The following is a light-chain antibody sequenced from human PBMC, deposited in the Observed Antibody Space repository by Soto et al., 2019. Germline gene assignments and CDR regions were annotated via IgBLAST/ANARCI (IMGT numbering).Light chain of an antibody. Sequence: AIQMTQSPSSLSASVGDRVTITCRASQGIRNDLGWYQQKPGKAPKLLIYAASSLQSGVPSRFSGSGSGTDFTLTISSLQPEDFAAYYCLQDYNYLLTFGGGTKVEIK. CDR2: AAS. V-gene: IGKV1-6*01. J-gene: IGKJ4*01. CDR1: QGIRND. CDR3: LQDYNYLLT.